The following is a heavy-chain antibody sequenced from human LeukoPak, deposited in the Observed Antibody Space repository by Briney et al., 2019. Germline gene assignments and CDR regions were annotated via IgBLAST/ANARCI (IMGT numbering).Heavy chain of an antibody. D-gene: IGHD4-11*01. CDR3: ARGGYSINSLDY. J-gene: IGHJ4*02. Sequence: GGSLRLSCAASGFTFSSYWMHWVRQAPGKGLVWVSRINTDETTTNSADSVEGRFTISRDNAKNTLYLQMNSLRAEDTAVYHCARGGYSINSLDYWGQGTLVTVPS. CDR2: INTDETTT. CDR1: GFTFSSYW. V-gene: IGHV3-74*01.